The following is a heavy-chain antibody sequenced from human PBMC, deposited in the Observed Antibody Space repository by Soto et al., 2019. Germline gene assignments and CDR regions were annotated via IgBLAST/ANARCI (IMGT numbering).Heavy chain of an antibody. V-gene: IGHV3-23*01. CDR1: GFTFSSYA. D-gene: IGHD4-17*01. Sequence: EVQLLESGGGLVQPGGSLRLSCAASGFTFSSYAMSWVRQAPGKGLEWVSALRGSGYSTYYADSVKGRFTISRDNSKNTLYLQMNSLRAEDTAVYYCAKDRPYGDSVLGAFDIWGQGTRVTVSS. J-gene: IGHJ3*02. CDR3: AKDRPYGDSVLGAFDI. CDR2: LRGSGYST.